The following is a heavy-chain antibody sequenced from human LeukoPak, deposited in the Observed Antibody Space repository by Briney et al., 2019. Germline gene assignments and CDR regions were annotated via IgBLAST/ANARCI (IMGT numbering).Heavy chain of an antibody. J-gene: IGHJ5*02. D-gene: IGHD3-22*01. CDR1: RFTFNKYG. CDR3: AKAPGGYYPA. V-gene: IGHV3-30*02. CDR2: IRYDGSNK. Sequence: PGGSLRLSCAASRFTFNKYGMHWVRQAPGKGLEWVAFIRYDGSNKNYADSVKGRFTISRDNSKNTLYLQMNSLRAEDTALYYCAKAPGGYYPAWGQGTMVTVSS.